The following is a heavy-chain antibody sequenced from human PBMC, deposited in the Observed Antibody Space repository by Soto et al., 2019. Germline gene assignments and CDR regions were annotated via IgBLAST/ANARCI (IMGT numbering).Heavy chain of an antibody. CDR1: GGTFSTYA. CDR3: ARGANPQPLVRGGCMDA. D-gene: IGHD3-10*01. Sequence: SARISCRASGGTFSTYATSWVRQAPGQGLEWIGGIIPIFSTANYAQKIQGRVTINADESTSTAYMELSSLRSEDTAVYYCARGANPQPLVRGGCMDAWGQGTTVTVSS. J-gene: IGHJ6*02. CDR2: IIPIFSTA. V-gene: IGHV1-69*01.